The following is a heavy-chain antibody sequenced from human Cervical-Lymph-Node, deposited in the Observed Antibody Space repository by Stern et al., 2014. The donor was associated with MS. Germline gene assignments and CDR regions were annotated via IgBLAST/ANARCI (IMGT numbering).Heavy chain of an antibody. Sequence: DQLVESGAEVKKPGSSMKVSCKASGGTFSSDAIGWVRQAPGQGLGGMGGIIPIFETANYAQKFQGRVTITADQSTKTAYLELSSLTSGDTAMYFCASGTRSSWYFDFWGQGTLVTVST. V-gene: IGHV1-69*01. CDR2: IIPIFETA. J-gene: IGHJ4*02. CDR1: GGTFSSDA. CDR3: ASGTRSSWYFDF. D-gene: IGHD6-13*01.